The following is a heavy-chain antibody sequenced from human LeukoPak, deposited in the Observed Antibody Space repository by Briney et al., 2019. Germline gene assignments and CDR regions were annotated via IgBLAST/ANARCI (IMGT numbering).Heavy chain of an antibody. CDR1: GFTFSSYS. V-gene: IGHV3-21*01. Sequence: GGSLRLSCAASGFTFSSYSMNWVRQAPGKGLEWVSSISSSSSYIYYADSVKGRFTISRDNAKNSLYLQMNSLRAEDTAVYYCARDQAYYYDSGGYYLDAFDIWGQGTMVTVSS. J-gene: IGHJ3*02. CDR2: ISSSSSYI. D-gene: IGHD3-22*01. CDR3: ARDQAYYYDSGGYYLDAFDI.